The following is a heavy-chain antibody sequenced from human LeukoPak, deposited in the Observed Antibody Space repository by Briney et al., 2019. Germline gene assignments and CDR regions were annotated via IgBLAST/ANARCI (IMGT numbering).Heavy chain of an antibody. CDR2: IYYSGST. J-gene: IGHJ4*01. CDR3: ARDWSGPYYFDH. Sequence: SETLSLTCTVSGGSIGSSSYYWGWIRQPPGKGLEWIGSIYYSGSTYYNPSLKSRVTISVDTSKNQFSLKLSSVTAADTAVYYCARDWSGPYYFDHWGQGILVTVSS. D-gene: IGHD3-3*01. V-gene: IGHV4-39*07. CDR1: GGSIGSSSYY.